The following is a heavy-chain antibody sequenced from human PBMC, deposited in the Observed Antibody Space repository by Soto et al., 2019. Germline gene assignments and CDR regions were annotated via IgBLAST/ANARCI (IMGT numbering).Heavy chain of an antibody. Sequence: EVKLVESEGGLVQRGGSLRLSCAASGYTFNYYCMHWVRQAPGQGLVWVSHIHSDGSTTTYADSVKGRFTISRDNAKNTLYLQMNSLRAEDTAVYYCVRGDKGGFDLWGQGTTVTVSS. J-gene: IGHJ3*01. CDR3: VRGDKGGFDL. D-gene: IGHD2-21*02. CDR1: GYTFNYYC. CDR2: IHSDGSTT. V-gene: IGHV3-74*01.